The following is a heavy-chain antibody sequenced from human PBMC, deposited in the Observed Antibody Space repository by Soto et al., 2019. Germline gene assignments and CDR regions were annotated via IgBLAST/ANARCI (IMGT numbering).Heavy chain of an antibody. J-gene: IGHJ6*02. CDR2: IYYSGST. CDR3: ARDSGYTYYDFWSGYPPYDYGMDV. CDR1: GGSISSYY. Sequence: SETLSLTCTVSGGSISSYYWSWIRQPPGKGLEWIGYIYYSGSTNYNPSLKSRVTISVDTSKNQFSLKLSSVTAADTAVYYCARDSGYTYYDFWSGYPPYDYGMDVWGQGTTVTSP. V-gene: IGHV4-59*01. D-gene: IGHD3-3*01.